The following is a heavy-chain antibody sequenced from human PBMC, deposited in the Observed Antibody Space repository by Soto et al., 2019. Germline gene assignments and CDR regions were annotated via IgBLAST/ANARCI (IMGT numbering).Heavy chain of an antibody. CDR2: MNPNSGNT. D-gene: IGHD6-13*01. Sequence: ASVKVSCKASGYTFTSYDINWVRQATGQGLEWMGWMNPNSGNTGYAQKFQGRVTMTRNTSISTAYMELSSLRSEDTAVYYCARAGFLCIAAAGSEGDYYYGMDVWGQGTTVTVSS. V-gene: IGHV1-8*01. J-gene: IGHJ6*02. CDR3: ARAGFLCIAAAGSEGDYYYGMDV. CDR1: GYTFTSYD.